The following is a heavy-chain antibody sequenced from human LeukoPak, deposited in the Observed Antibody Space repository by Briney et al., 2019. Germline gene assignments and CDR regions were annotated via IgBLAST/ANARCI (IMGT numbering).Heavy chain of an antibody. Sequence: PGRSLRLSCAASGFTFSSYGMHWVRQAPGKGLEWVAVIWYDGSNKYYADSVKGRFTISRDNSKNTLYLQMNSLRAEDTAVYYCARGGSVYYYDSSGSTDAFDIWGQGTMVTVSS. CDR3: ARGGSVYYYDSSGSTDAFDI. V-gene: IGHV3-33*01. D-gene: IGHD3-22*01. J-gene: IGHJ3*02. CDR2: IWYDGSNK. CDR1: GFTFSSYG.